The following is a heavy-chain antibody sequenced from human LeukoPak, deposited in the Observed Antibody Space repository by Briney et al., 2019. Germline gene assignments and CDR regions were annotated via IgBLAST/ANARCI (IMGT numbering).Heavy chain of an antibody. D-gene: IGHD6-13*01. CDR2: ISSSSSTI. J-gene: IGHJ4*02. CDR1: GFTFSSYS. Sequence: GGSLRLSRAASGFTFSSYSMNWVRQAPGKGLEWVSYISSSSSTIYYADSVKGRFTISRDNAKNSLYLQMNSLRAEDTAVYYCAREVSSWNFDYWGQGTLVTVSS. V-gene: IGHV3-48*01. CDR3: AREVSSWNFDY.